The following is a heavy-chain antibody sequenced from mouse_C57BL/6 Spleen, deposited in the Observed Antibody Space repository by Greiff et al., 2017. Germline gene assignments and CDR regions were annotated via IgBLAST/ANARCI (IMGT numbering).Heavy chain of an antibody. D-gene: IGHD1-1*01. CDR1: GYTFTSYW. J-gene: IGHJ2*01. CDR2: IHPNSGST. CDR3: ARFITTVEDYFDY. V-gene: IGHV1-64*01. Sequence: QVQLQQPGAELVKPGASVKLSCKASGYTFTSYWMHWVKQRPGQGLEWIGMIHPNSGSTNYNEKFKSKATLTVDKSSSTAYMQLSSLTSEDSAVYYCARFITTVEDYFDYWGQGTTLTVSS.